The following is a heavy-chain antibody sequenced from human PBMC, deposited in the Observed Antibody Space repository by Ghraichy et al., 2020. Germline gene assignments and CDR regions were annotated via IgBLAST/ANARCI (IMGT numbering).Heavy chain of an antibody. CDR3: AKDRGLYVYYYYGMDV. CDR2: ISYDGSNK. CDR1: GFTFSSYG. V-gene: IGHV3-30*18. J-gene: IGHJ6*02. Sequence: GGSLRLSCAASGFTFSSYGMHWVRQAPGKGLEWVAVISYDGSNKYYADSVKGRFTISRDNSKNTLYLQMNSLRAEDTAVYYCAKDRGLYVYYYYGMDVWGQGTTVTVSS. D-gene: IGHD3-16*01.